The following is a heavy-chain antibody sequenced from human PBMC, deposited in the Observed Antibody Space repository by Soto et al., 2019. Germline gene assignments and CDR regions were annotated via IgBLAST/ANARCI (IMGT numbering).Heavy chain of an antibody. CDR3: ARGQRFSDWFDP. D-gene: IGHD3-3*01. CDR2: IYSSGST. J-gene: IGHJ5*02. CDR1: GGTMNNYY. Sequence: QVHLQESGPGLVKPSETLSLNCTVSGGTMNNYYWTWIRQPAGKGLEWIGRIYSSGSTKYNPSLQSRVTMSLDTSKNQFSLRLTSVTAADTAVYYCARGQRFSDWFDPWGQGTLVTVSS. V-gene: IGHV4-4*07.